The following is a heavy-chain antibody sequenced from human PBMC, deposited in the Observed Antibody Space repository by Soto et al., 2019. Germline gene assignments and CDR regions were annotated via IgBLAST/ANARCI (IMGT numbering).Heavy chain of an antibody. CDR1: GGSISSGGYY. V-gene: IGHV4-31*03. CDR2: IYYSGST. D-gene: IGHD3-9*01. J-gene: IGHJ5*02. CDR3: ARDYDILTGYLDP. Sequence: TSETLSLTCTVSGGSISSGGYYWSWIRQHPGKGLEWIGYIYYSGSTYYNPSLKSRVTISVDTSKNQFSLKLSSVTAADTAVYYCARDYDILTGYLDPWGQGTLVTVSS.